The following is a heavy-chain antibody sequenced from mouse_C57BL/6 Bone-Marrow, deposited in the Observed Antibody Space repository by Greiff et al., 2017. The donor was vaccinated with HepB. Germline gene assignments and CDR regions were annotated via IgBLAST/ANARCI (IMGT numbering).Heavy chain of an antibody. D-gene: IGHD2-5*01. CDR2: IDPENGDT. V-gene: IGHV14-4*01. Sequence: EVKLMESGAELVRPGASVKLSCTASGFNIKDDYMHWVKQRPEQGLEWIGWIDPENGDTEYASKFQGKATITADTSSNTAYLQLSSLTSEDTAVYYCTRSYYSNYYFDYWGQGTTLTVSS. CDR3: TRSYYSNYYFDY. CDR1: GFNIKDDY. J-gene: IGHJ2*01.